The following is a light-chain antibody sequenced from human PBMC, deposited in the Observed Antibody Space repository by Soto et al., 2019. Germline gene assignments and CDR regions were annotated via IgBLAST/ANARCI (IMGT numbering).Light chain of an antibody. CDR1: QGISSY. Sequence: DIQLTQSPSFLSASVGDRVTITCRASQGISSYLAWYQQKPGKAPKLLIYAASTLQSWVPYRFSGIESRTEFTPTISSLQHEDFTNYYRQQLNSYPPIFIFGPRTKVDIK. CDR2: AAS. CDR3: QQLNSYPPIFI. V-gene: IGKV1-9*01. J-gene: IGKJ3*01.